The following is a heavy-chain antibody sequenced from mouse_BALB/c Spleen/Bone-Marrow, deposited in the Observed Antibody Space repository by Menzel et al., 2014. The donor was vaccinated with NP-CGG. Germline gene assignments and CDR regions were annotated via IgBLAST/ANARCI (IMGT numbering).Heavy chain of an antibody. CDR1: GYPFTDYN. Sequence: EVKLMESGPELVKPGASVKISCKASGYPFTDYNMHWVKQSHGKSLEWIGYIYPHTSDTGYNQKFRNKATLTVDISSSTAYMVLRSLTSKDSAVYYCVRAPPITSVVTRDYWGQGTTLTVSS. CDR2: IYPHTSDT. J-gene: IGHJ2*01. V-gene: IGHV1S29*02. CDR3: VRAPPITSVVTRDY. D-gene: IGHD1-1*01.